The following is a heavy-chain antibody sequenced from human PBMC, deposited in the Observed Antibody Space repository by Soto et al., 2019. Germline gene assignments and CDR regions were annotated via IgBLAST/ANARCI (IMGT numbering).Heavy chain of an antibody. CDR2: IYYSGST. D-gene: IGHD3-22*01. Sequence: SETLSLTCTVSGGSISSGGYYWSWIRQHPGKGLEWIGYIYYSGSTYYNPSLKSRVTISVDTSKNQFSLKLSSVTAADTAVYYCARGHYDSLAFDYWGQGTLGTVS. V-gene: IGHV4-31*03. J-gene: IGHJ4*02. CDR1: GGSISSGGYY. CDR3: ARGHYDSLAFDY.